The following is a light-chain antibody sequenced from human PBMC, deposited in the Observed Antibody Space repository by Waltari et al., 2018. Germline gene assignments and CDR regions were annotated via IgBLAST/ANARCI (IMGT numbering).Light chain of an antibody. CDR1: SSNIGSNT. J-gene: IGLJ3*02. V-gene: IGLV1-44*01. CDR3: AAWDDSLNGYWV. CDR2: NNN. Sequence: QSVLTQPPSASGNPGQRVTISCSGRSSNIGSNTLNWYHQLQGTAPKLLIYNNNQRPSGVPDRFSGSKSGTSASLAISGLQSEDEADYYCAAWDDSLNGYWVFGGGTELTVL.